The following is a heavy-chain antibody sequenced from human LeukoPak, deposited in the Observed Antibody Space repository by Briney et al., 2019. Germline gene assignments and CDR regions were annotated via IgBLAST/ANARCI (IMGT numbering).Heavy chain of an antibody. J-gene: IGHJ4*02. V-gene: IGHV1-2*02. Sequence: ASVKVSCKASGYTFTGYYMHWVRQAPGQGLEWMGWINPNSGGTNYALKFQGRVTMTRDTFISTAYMELSRLRSDDTAVYYCARLPTTGAVAGTYDYWGQGTLVTVSS. CDR3: ARLPTTGAVAGTYDY. CDR1: GYTFTGYY. D-gene: IGHD6-19*01. CDR2: INPNSGGT.